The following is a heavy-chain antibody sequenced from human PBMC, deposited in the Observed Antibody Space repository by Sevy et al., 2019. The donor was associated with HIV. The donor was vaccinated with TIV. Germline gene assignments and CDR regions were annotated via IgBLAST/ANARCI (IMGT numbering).Heavy chain of an antibody. V-gene: IGHV3-30*18. CDR3: AKTRSVGIWLAYFDY. D-gene: IGHD5-18*01. CDR1: GFTFSSYG. CDR2: ISYDGSNK. J-gene: IGHJ4*02. Sequence: GGSLRLSCAASGFTFSSYGMHWVRQAPGKGLEWVAVISYDGSNKYDADSVKGRFTISRDNTKNTLYLQMSSLRAEDTGVDYSAKTRSVGIWLAYFDYWGQGTLVTVSS.